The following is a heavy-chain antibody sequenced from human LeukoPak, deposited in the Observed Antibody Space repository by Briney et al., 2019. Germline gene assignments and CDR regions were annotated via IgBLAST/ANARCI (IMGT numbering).Heavy chain of an antibody. V-gene: IGHV3-23*01. Sequence: GGSLRLSCAASGFTFSSYAMSWVRQAPGKGLEGVSAISGSGGSTYYADSVKGRFTISRDNSKNTLYLQMNSLRAEDTAVYYCARRFLEWSETYYYGMDVWGQGTTVTVSS. CDR3: ARRFLEWSETYYYGMDV. CDR1: GFTFSSYA. D-gene: IGHD3-3*01. J-gene: IGHJ6*02. CDR2: ISGSGGST.